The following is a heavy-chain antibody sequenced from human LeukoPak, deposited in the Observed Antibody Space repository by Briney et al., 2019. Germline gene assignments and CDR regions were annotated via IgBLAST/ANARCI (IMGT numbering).Heavy chain of an antibody. CDR3: ARHPPQGYSSGLYYFDY. Sequence: PSETLSLTCTVSGGSISSYYWSWIRQPPGKGLEWIGYIYDSGGTNYNSSLKSRVTISVDTSKNQFSLKLSAVTAADTAVYYCARHPPQGYSSGLYYFDYWGQGTPVTVSS. CDR2: IYDSGGT. J-gene: IGHJ4*02. D-gene: IGHD6-19*01. CDR1: GGSISSYY. V-gene: IGHV4-59*08.